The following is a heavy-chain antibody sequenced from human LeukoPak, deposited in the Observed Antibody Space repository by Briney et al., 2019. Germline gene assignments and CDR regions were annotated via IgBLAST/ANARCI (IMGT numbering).Heavy chain of an antibody. CDR1: RFTLSSYS. CDR2: ISSSSSYI. V-gene: IGHV3-21*01. D-gene: IGHD3-3*01. CDR3: ARDRDDLWSGIDY. J-gene: IGHJ4*02. Sequence: GGSLRLSCAATRFTLSSYSMNWVRQAPGKGLEWVSPISSSSSYIYYTDSVKGRFTISRDNAKNSLYLQMNSLRAEDTAVYYCARDRDDLWSGIDYWGQGTLVTVSS.